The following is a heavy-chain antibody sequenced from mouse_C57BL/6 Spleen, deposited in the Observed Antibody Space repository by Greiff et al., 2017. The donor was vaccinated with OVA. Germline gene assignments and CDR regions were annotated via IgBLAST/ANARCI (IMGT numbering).Heavy chain of an antibody. J-gene: IGHJ2*01. CDR3: ASVGPHCDY. V-gene: IGHV1-69*01. CDR2: IDPSDSYT. Sequence: QVQLQQPGAELVMPGASVKLSCKASGYTFTSYWMHWVKQRPGQGLEWIGEIDPSDSYTNYNQKFKGKSTLTVDKSSSTAYMQLSSLTSEDSAVYYCASVGPHCDYWGQGTTLTVSS. CDR1: GYTFTSYW.